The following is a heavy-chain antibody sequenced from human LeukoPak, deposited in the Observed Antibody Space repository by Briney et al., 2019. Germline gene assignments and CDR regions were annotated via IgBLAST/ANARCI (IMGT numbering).Heavy chain of an antibody. D-gene: IGHD3-16*01. Sequence: GASLRLSCAASGITFSSYAMSWVRQAPGKGLEWVSGISGSGDSTYYADSVKGRFTISRDNSKNTLYLQMNSLRAEDTAVYYCAKVRFPSFDPWGQGTLVTVSS. CDR1: GITFSSYA. V-gene: IGHV3-23*01. CDR2: ISGSGDST. J-gene: IGHJ5*02. CDR3: AKVRFPSFDP.